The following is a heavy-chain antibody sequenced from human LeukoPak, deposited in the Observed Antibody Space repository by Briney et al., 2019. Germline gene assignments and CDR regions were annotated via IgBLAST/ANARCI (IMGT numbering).Heavy chain of an antibody. J-gene: IGHJ4*02. CDR2: INSSSSYI. CDR3: AKEDLLVDNTLFSGVNFDY. V-gene: IGHV3-21*04. Sequence: PGGSLRLSCAASGFTFSSYSMNWVRQAPGKGLEWVSSINSSSSYIYYADSVKGRFTISRDNAKNSLYLQMNSLRAEDTAVYYCAKEDLLVDNTLFSGVNFDYWGQGTLVTVSS. CDR1: GFTFSSYS. D-gene: IGHD2-2*01.